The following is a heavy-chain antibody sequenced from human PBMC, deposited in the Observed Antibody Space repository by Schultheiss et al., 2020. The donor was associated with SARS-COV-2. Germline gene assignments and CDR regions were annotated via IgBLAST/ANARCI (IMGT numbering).Heavy chain of an antibody. Sequence: GGSLRLSCAASGFTFSSYSMNWVRQAPGKGLEWVSYITSRSTTIYYADSVKGRFTISRDNAKNSLYLQMNSLRDEDTAVYYCARDGRRGYDMDVWGQGTTVTVSS. CDR3: ARDGRRGYDMDV. CDR1: GFTFSSYS. CDR2: ITSRSTTI. J-gene: IGHJ6*02. V-gene: IGHV3-48*02.